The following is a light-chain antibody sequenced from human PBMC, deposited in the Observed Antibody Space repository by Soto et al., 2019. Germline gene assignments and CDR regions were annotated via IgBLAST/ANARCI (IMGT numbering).Light chain of an antibody. J-gene: IGLJ1*01. CDR1: SSDVGSYNL. CDR3: CSYAV. CDR2: EVS. Sequence: QSSLTQPSSGSGSPGQSSTISCTGTSSDVGSYNLVSWYQQHPGKAPKLMIYEVSKRPSGVSNRFSGSKSGNTASLTISGLQAEDEADYYCCSYAVFGTGTKVTVL. V-gene: IGLV2-23*02.